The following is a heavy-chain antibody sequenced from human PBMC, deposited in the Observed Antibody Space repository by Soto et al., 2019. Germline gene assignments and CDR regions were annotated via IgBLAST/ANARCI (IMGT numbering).Heavy chain of an antibody. V-gene: IGHV1-18*01. CDR1: GYTFSSYG. CDR2: INVYNGNT. J-gene: IGHJ4*01. CDR3: ARVDPSEYYYDSSGYQVSYYVDN. D-gene: IGHD3-22*01. Sequence: ASVKVSCKASGYTFSSYGISWVRQAPGQGLEWMGWINVYNGNTNYAQKLQGRVTMTTDTSKSTAYMELRSLRSDDTAVYYCARVDPSEYYYDSSGYQVSYYVDNWG.